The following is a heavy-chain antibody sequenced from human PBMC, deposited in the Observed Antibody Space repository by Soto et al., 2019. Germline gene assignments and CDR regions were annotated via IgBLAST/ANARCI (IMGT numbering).Heavy chain of an antibody. J-gene: IGHJ6*03. CDR1: GGSISSYY. CDR2: IYYSGST. D-gene: IGHD1-7*01. V-gene: IGHV4-59*01. Sequence: QVQLQESGPGLVKPSETLSLTCTVSGGSISSYYWSWIRQPPGKGLEWIGYIYYSGSTNYNPSLKSRVTISVDTSKNQFSLKLSSVTAAGTAVYYCARSERNWNYGPNSYMVVWGKGTTVTVSS. CDR3: ARSERNWNYGPNSYMVV.